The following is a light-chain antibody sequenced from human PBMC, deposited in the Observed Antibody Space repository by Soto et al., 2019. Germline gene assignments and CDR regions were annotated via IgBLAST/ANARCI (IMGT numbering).Light chain of an antibody. CDR3: CSYAGSWVPYV. V-gene: IGLV2-23*01. CDR2: EGS. J-gene: IGLJ1*01. Sequence: QSALTQPASVSGSPGQSITISCTGSASDVGGYNLVSWYQQYPGKAPHLLIYEGSKRPSGVSSRFSASKSGNTVSLTISGLQAEDEAEYYCCSYAGSWVPYVFGTGTKLTVL. CDR1: ASDVGGYNL.